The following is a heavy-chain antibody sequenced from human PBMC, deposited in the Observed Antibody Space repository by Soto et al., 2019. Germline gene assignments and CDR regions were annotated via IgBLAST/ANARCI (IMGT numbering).Heavy chain of an antibody. CDR2: IYYSGST. D-gene: IGHD1-1*01. J-gene: IGHJ4*02. V-gene: IGHV4-31*03. CDR3: ARGLGGLERLDY. CDR1: GGPISSGGYY. Sequence: SETLSLTCTVSGGPISSGGYYWSWIRQHPGKGLEWIGYIYYSGSTYYNPSLKSRVTISVDTSKNQFSLKLSSVTAADTAVYYCARGLGGLERLDYWGQGTLVTVSS.